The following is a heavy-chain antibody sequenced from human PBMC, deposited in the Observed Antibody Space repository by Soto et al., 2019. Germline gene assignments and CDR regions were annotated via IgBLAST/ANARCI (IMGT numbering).Heavy chain of an antibody. CDR2: ISSSSSTI. D-gene: IGHD6-13*01. Sequence: EVQLVESGGGLVQPGGSLRLSCAASGFTFSSYSMNWVRQAPGKGLEWVSYISSSSSTIHYADSVKGRFTISRDNAKNSLYLQMNILRDEDTAVYYCARDRESSYYYSYGMDVWGQGTTVTVSS. CDR3: ARDRESSYYYSYGMDV. CDR1: GFTFSSYS. V-gene: IGHV3-48*02. J-gene: IGHJ6*02.